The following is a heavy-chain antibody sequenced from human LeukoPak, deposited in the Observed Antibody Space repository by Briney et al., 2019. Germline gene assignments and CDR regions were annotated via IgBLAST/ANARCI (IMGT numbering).Heavy chain of an antibody. V-gene: IGHV3-23*01. CDR2: ISGSGGRT. J-gene: IGHJ3*02. CDR1: GFTFSNYA. Sequence: RGSLRLSCAASGFTFSNYAMSWVRQAPGKVLEWVSGISGSGGRTYYADSVKGRFTISRGNSKNTLYLQMNTLRAEDTALYYCAKVVWWELLRGAFDIWGQGTMVTVSS. D-gene: IGHD1-26*01. CDR3: AKVVWWELLRGAFDI.